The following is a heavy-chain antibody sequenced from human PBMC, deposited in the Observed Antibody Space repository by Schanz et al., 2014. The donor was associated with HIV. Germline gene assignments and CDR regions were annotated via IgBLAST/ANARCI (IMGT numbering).Heavy chain of an antibody. V-gene: IGHV3-21*02. D-gene: IGHD2-15*01. CDR1: GFTFSSKS. Sequence: EVQLVESGGGLVKPGGSLRLSCAASGFTFSSKSMSWVRQAPGKGLEWVSAITGSSAHTYYADSVKGRFTIARDNTKNSLFLQMNSLRAEDTAVYYCALSRPSGYGGSWYFDLWGRGTLVAVSS. CDR3: ALSRPSGYGGSWYFDL. J-gene: IGHJ2*01. CDR2: ITGSSAHT.